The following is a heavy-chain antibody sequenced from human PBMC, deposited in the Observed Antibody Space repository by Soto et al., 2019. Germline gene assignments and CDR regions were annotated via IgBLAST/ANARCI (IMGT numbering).Heavy chain of an antibody. V-gene: IGHV1-8*01. Sequence: QVQLVQSGAEVKKPGASVKVSCKASGYTFTSYDINWVRQATGQGLEWMGWMNPNSGNTGYAQKFQGXXTXTXXTSISTAYMELSSLRSEDTAVYYCASGLFFDAFDIWGQGTMVTVSS. J-gene: IGHJ3*02. D-gene: IGHD3-3*01. CDR1: GYTFTSYD. CDR3: ASGLFFDAFDI. CDR2: MNPNSGNT.